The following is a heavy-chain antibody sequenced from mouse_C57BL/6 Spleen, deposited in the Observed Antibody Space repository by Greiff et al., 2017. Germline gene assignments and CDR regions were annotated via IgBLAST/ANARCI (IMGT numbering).Heavy chain of an antibody. V-gene: IGHV14-2*01. D-gene: IGHD2-5*01. CDR2: IDPEDGET. Sequence: VQLQQSGAELVKPGASVKLSCTASGFNIKDYYMHWVKQRTEKGLGWIGRIDPEDGETKYAPKFQGKATITADTYSNTAYLPLSSLTSEDTAVYYCARGNSNYVRGYYYAMDYWGQVTSVTVSS. CDR1: GFNIKDYY. J-gene: IGHJ4*01. CDR3: ARGNSNYVRGYYYAMDY.